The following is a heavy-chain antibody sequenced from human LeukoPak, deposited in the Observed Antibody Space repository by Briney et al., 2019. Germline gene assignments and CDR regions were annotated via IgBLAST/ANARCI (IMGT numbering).Heavy chain of an antibody. Sequence: GGSLRLSCAASGFTVSNTYMSWVRQAPGKGLEWVSVIYSGGSTYDADSVKGRFTISRDNSKNTLYLQMNSLRADDTAVYYCAREEQVMAGTLDYWGQGTLVTVSS. V-gene: IGHV3-53*01. CDR3: AREEQVMAGTLDY. CDR2: IYSGGST. D-gene: IGHD1-14*01. CDR1: GFTVSNTY. J-gene: IGHJ4*02.